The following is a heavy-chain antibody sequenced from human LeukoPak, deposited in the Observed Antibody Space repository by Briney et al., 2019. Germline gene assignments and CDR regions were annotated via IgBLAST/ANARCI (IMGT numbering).Heavy chain of an antibody. J-gene: IGHJ4*02. CDR2: ISAYNGET. Sequence: ASVKVSCKASGYTFTNYGISWVRQAPGQGLEWMSWISAYNGETRYTQNFQGRVTMTTDTSTTTAYMELRSLRSDDAAVYYCARVPPSAHQVFSSDYWGQGTQVTVSS. CDR3: ARVPPSAHQVFSSDY. D-gene: IGHD1-14*01. V-gene: IGHV1-18*04. CDR1: GYTFTNYG.